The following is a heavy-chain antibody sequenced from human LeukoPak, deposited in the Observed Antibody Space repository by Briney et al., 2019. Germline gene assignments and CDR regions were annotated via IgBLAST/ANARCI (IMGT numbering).Heavy chain of an antibody. D-gene: IGHD2-21*02. CDR1: GSTFSDYY. V-gene: IGHV3-11*01. CDR2: ISSSGSTI. Sequence: PGGSLRLSCAASGSTFSDYYMSWIRQAPGKGLEWVSYISSSGSTIYYADSVKGRFTISRDNAKNSLYLQMNSLRAEDTALYYCARAQTYGDSRLLLDYWGQGTLVTVSS. CDR3: ARAQTYGDSRLLLDY. J-gene: IGHJ4*02.